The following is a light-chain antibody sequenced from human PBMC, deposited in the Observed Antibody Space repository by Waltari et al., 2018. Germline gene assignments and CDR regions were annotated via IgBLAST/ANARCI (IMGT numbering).Light chain of an antibody. CDR2: GKN. J-gene: IGLJ3*02. V-gene: IGLV3-19*01. Sequence: SSELTQDPAVSVALGQTVRITCQGDSLRSYYASWYQQKPGQAPVLVIYGKNNRPSGIPDRLPGSSSGNTASLTITGAQAEDEADYYCNSRDSSGNHWVFGGGTKLTVL. CDR3: NSRDSSGNHWV. CDR1: SLRSYY.